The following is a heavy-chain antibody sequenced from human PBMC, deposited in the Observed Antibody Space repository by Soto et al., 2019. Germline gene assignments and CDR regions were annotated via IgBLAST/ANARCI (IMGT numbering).Heavy chain of an antibody. V-gene: IGHV4-39*01. Sequence: QLQLQESGPGLVKPSETLSLTCTVSGGSISSSSYWGWFRQPPGKGLEWIGSIYSTGNTYYNPSLKSRVSISADTSKNQVSLKLTSVTAADTAVYYCRRSSRYSTDVWGQGTTVTVSS. CDR1: GGSISSSSY. D-gene: IGHD6-13*01. J-gene: IGHJ6*02. CDR3: RRSSRYSTDV. CDR2: IYSTGNT.